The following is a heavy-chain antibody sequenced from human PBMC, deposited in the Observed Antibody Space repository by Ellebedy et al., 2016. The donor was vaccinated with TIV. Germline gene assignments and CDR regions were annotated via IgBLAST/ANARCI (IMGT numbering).Heavy chain of an antibody. CDR2: INHSGST. Sequence: SETLSLTXAVYGGSFSGYYWSWIRQPPGKGLEWIGEINHSGSTNYNPSLKSRVTISVDTSKNQLSLKLSAVTAADTAVYYCTRADHSSNWWGPWGGDLDYWGQGTLVTVSS. CDR3: TRADHSSNWWGPWGGDLDY. D-gene: IGHD6-13*01. CDR1: GGSFSGYY. J-gene: IGHJ4*02. V-gene: IGHV4-34*01.